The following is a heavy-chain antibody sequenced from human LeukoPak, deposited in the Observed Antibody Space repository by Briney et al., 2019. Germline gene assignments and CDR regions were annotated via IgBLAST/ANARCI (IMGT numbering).Heavy chain of an antibody. V-gene: IGHV4-30-4*08. CDR3: ARGPYCSSTSCYPRYYFDY. CDR2: IYYSGST. Sequence: SETLSLTCTVSGGSISNGDHYWSWIRQHPGKGLEWIGHIYYSGSTYYNPSLKSRGIISVDTSKNHFSLRLSSVSAADTAVYYCARGPYCSSTSCYPRYYFDYWGQGTLVTVSS. CDR1: GGSISNGDHY. D-gene: IGHD2-2*01. J-gene: IGHJ4*02.